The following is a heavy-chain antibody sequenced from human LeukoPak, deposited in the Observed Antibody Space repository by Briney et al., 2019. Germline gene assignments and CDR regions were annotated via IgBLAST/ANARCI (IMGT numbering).Heavy chain of an antibody. CDR3: AREGYSSGWYGSLGY. CDR1: GGSISSYY. J-gene: IGHJ4*02. CDR2: IYYSGST. D-gene: IGHD6-19*01. Sequence: SETLSLTCTVSGGSISSYYWSWIRQPPGMGLEWIGYIYYSGSTNYNPSLKSRVTISVDTSKNQFSLKLSSVTAADTAVYYCAREGYSSGWYGSLGYWGQGTLVTVSS. V-gene: IGHV4-59*01.